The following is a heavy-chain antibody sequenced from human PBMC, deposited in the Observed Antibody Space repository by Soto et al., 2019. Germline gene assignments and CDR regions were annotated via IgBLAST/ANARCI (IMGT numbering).Heavy chain of an antibody. Sequence: GASVKVSCKASGYTFTSYGISWVRQAPGQGLDWMGWISTHNGNTIYAQKFQGRVIMTMDTSTTTVYMELRSLRPDDTAVYLCAREGILGLFDAYDLWGQGTMVTVSS. J-gene: IGHJ3*01. V-gene: IGHV1-18*01. CDR3: AREGILGLFDAYDL. CDR2: ISTHNGNT. CDR1: GYTFTSYG. D-gene: IGHD3-3*01.